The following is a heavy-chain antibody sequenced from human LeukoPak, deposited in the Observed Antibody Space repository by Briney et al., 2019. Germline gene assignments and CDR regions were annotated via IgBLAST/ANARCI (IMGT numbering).Heavy chain of an antibody. J-gene: IGHJ4*02. CDR1: GGSISSGDYY. D-gene: IGHD6-19*01. V-gene: IGHV4-30-4*08. CDR2: IYYSGST. CDR3: ARGLLYSSGWYYFDY. Sequence: PSETLSLTCTVSGGSISSGDYYWSWIRQPPGKGLEWIGYIYYSGSTYYNPSIKSRVTISVDTSKNQFSLKLSSVTAADTAVYYCARGLLYSSGWYYFDYWGQGTLVTVSS.